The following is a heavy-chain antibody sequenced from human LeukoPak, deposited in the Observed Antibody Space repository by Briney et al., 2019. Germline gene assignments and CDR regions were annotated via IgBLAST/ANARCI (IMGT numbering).Heavy chain of an antibody. V-gene: IGHV4-59*01. CDR2: IYYSGST. J-gene: IGHJ4*02. D-gene: IGHD2-21*02. Sequence: SETLSLTCTVSGGSISNSYRSWIRQPPGKALEWLGYIYYSGSTNYNPSLKSRVTISVDTSKNQFSLKLSSVTAADTAVYYCAKDLEEHIVVVTAMEGFDYWGQGTLVTVSS. CDR1: GGSISNSY. CDR3: AKDLEEHIVVVTAMEGFDY.